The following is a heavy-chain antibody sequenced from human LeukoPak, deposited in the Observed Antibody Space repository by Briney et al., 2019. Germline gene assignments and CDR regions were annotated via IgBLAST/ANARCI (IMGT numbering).Heavy chain of an antibody. CDR3: ARDRSGFYSIDQ. CDR2: ISNDGNSK. D-gene: IGHD5-12*01. J-gene: IGHJ4*02. CDR1: GFTLSENN. V-gene: IGHV3-30-3*01. Sequence: GMSLRLSCATSGFTLSENNVHWVRQAPGKGLEWVALISNDGNSKDYADSVKGRFTLSGDNSKTTVYLQMNSLRAEDTAVYYCARDRSGFYSIDQWGQGTLVTVSP.